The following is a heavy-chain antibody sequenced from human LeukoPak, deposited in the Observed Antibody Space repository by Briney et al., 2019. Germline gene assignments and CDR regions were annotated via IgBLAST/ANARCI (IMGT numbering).Heavy chain of an antibody. V-gene: IGHV4-39*01. CDR1: GGSISSSSYY. CDR3: ARQGGIYGSGSYSFAVYYYYYYMDV. D-gene: IGHD3-10*01. CDR2: IYYSGST. J-gene: IGHJ6*03. Sequence: PSETLSLTCTVSGGSISSSSYYWGWIRQPPGKGLEWIANIYYSGSTYSNPSLKSRVTISVDTSKNQFSLKLSSVTAADTAVYYCARQGGIYGSGSYSFAVYYYYYYMDVWGKGTTVTISS.